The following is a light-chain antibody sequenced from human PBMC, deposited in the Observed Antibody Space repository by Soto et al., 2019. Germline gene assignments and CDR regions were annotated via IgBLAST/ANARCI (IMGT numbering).Light chain of an antibody. V-gene: IGLV2-14*03. Sequence: QSVLTQPASVSGSTGQSITISCTGTGSDVGGYNYVSWYQHHPGKAPKLIIYDVSNRPSGVSNRFSGSKSGNTASLTISGLQPEDEADYYCSSYTTSNTRQIVFGTGTKVTVL. CDR1: GSDVGGYNY. CDR3: SSYTTSNTRQIV. CDR2: DVS. J-gene: IGLJ1*01.